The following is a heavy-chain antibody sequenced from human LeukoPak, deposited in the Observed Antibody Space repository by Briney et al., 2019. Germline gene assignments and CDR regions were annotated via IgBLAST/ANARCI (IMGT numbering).Heavy chain of an antibody. CDR1: GGSVSSYY. Sequence: SETLSLTCTVSGGSVSSYYLSWLRQPPRKGLEWIGYIYYSGSTNYSPSLKSRVTISVDTSKNQFSLKLSSVTAADTAVYYCARGWGYFDSWGQGTLVTVSS. CDR2: IYYSGST. J-gene: IGHJ4*02. D-gene: IGHD7-27*01. V-gene: IGHV4-59*08. CDR3: ARGWGYFDS.